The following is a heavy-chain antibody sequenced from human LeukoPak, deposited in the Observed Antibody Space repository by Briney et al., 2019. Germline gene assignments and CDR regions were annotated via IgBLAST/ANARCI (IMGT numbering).Heavy chain of an antibody. CDR1: GFTGSSNY. CDR2: IYSGGST. J-gene: IGHJ6*02. CDR3: ARSILRYYYYGMDV. Sequence: GGSLRLSCAASGFTGSSNYMSWVRQAPGKGLEWVSVIYSGGSTYYADSVKGRFTISRDNSKNTLYLQMNSLRAEDTAVYYCARSILRYYYYGMDVWGQGTTVTVSS. V-gene: IGHV3-66*02. D-gene: IGHD2-21*01.